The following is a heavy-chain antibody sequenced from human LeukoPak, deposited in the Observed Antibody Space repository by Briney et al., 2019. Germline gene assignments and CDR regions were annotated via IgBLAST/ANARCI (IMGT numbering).Heavy chain of an antibody. D-gene: IGHD5/OR15-5a*01. J-gene: IGHJ4*02. CDR2: INQDESVK. CDR1: GFTFTNYW. V-gene: IGHV3-7*01. Sequence: GGSLRLSCAASGFTFTNYWMTRVRQAPGKGLEFVANINQDESVKNYVDSVKGRFTISRDNAKNSLHLQMNSLRVEDTAVYYCARDPGSSAFDYWGQGTLVTVSS. CDR3: ARDPGSSAFDY.